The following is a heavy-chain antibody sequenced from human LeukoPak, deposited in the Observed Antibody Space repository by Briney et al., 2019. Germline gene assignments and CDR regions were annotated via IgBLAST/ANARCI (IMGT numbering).Heavy chain of an antibody. D-gene: IGHD1-26*01. CDR2: IIPIFGTA. Sequence: SVKVSCKASGGTFSSYAISWVRQAPGQGLEWMGGIIPIFGTANYAQKFQGRVTITADESTSTAYMELSSLRSEDTAVYYCATFRMVGATTWYPADHWGQGTLVIVSS. V-gene: IGHV1-69*13. CDR1: GGTFSSYA. CDR3: ATFRMVGATTWYPADH. J-gene: IGHJ4*02.